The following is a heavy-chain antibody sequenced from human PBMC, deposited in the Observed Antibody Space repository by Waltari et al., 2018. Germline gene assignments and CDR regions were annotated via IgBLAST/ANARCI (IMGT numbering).Heavy chain of an antibody. D-gene: IGHD6-13*01. V-gene: IGHV4-4*07. CDR1: GGSISSYY. Sequence: QVQLQESGPGLVKPSETLSLTCTVTGGSISSYYWSWIRQPAGKGLEWIWRIYKSGSTTYNPSRKSPVTMAVATSKNKVSLKLSTVNAADTAVYYCAGASSSWRGYYYYMDVWGKGTTVTVSS. J-gene: IGHJ6*03. CDR3: AGASSSWRGYYYYMDV. CDR2: IYKSGST.